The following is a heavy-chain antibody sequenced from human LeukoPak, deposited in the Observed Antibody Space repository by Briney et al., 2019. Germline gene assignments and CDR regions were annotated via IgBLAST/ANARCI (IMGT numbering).Heavy chain of an antibody. CDR3: AKGRSSWYPLGY. Sequence: PGGSLRLSCAASGFTFSSYWMHWVRQAPGKGLEWVSAISGSGGSTYYADSVKGRFTISRDNSKNTLYLQMNSLRAEDTAVYYCAKGRSSWYPLGYWGQGTLVTVSS. CDR1: GFTFSSYW. J-gene: IGHJ4*02. D-gene: IGHD6-13*01. V-gene: IGHV3-23*01. CDR2: ISGSGGST.